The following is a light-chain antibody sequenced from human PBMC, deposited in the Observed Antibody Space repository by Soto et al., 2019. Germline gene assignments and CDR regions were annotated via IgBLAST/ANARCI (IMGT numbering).Light chain of an antibody. CDR3: GSYTSSSTLV. CDR2: DVS. Sequence: QSVRTQPASVSGAPGQSLTISCTGTSSDVGGYNSVSWYQQHPGKAPKVMIYDVSNRPSGGSNRFSGSKSGNTASLTISGLQAEDEADYYCGSYTSSSTLVFGGGTKVTVL. V-gene: IGLV2-14*01. J-gene: IGLJ2*01. CDR1: SSDVGGYNS.